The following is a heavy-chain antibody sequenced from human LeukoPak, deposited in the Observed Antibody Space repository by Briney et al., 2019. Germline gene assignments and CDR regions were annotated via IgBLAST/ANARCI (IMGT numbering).Heavy chain of an antibody. CDR3: AKDPYYGSGNYFDY. V-gene: IGHV3-23*01. J-gene: IGHJ4*02. CDR1: GFTFSSYG. CDR2: ISGSGGST. D-gene: IGHD3-10*01. Sequence: GGSLRLSCAASGFTFSSYGMSWVRQAPGKGLEWVSAISGSGGSTYYADSVKGRFTISRDNSKNTLYLQMNSLRAEDTAVYYCAKDPYYGSGNYFDYWGQGTLVTVSS.